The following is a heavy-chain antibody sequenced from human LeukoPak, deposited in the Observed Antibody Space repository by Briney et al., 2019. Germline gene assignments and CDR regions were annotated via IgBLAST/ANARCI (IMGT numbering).Heavy chain of an antibody. CDR2: ISGSDGTT. CDR1: GFTFSNYA. V-gene: IGHV3-23*01. D-gene: IGHD3-10*01. CDR3: AKWTYYYDSGSSGYYYGMDV. Sequence: GSLRLCCAASGFTFSNYAMSWVRQAPGKGLEWVSVISGSDGTTYNTDSVKGRFTISRNNSKNTLYLQMNSLGAEDTAVYYCAKWTYYYDSGSSGYYYGMDVWGQGTTVTVSS. J-gene: IGHJ6*02.